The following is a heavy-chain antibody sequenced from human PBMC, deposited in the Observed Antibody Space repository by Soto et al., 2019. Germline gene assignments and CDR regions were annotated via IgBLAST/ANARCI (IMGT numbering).Heavy chain of an antibody. CDR2: ISAYNGNT. V-gene: IGHV1-18*01. D-gene: IGHD3-3*01. CDR1: GYTFTSYG. J-gene: IGHJ5*02. CDR3: ARDPSKYYDYWSSYYTGEDKNWFDP. Sequence: ASVKVSCKASGYTFTSYGIIWVRQAPGQGLEWMGWISAYNGNTNYAQKLQGRVTMTTDTSTSTAYMELRSLRSDDTAVYYCARDPSKYYDYWSSYYTGEDKNWFDPWGRG.